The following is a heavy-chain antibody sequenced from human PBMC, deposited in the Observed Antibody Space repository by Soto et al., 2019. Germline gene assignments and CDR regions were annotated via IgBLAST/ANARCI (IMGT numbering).Heavy chain of an antibody. V-gene: IGHV1-3*01. D-gene: IGHD2-2*01. CDR2: INAGNGNT. Sequence: AASVKVSCKASGYTFTSYAMHWVRQAPGQRLEWMGWINAGNGNTKYSLKFQGRVTISRDTSASTAYMELSSLRSEDTAAYYCAREGYYSITSCFDYWGQGTLVTVSS. CDR1: GYTFTSYA. J-gene: IGHJ4*02. CDR3: AREGYYSITSCFDY.